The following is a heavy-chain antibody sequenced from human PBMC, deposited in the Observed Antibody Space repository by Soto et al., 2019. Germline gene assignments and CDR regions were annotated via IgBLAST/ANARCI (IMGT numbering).Heavy chain of an antibody. V-gene: IGHV3-33*01. CDR1: GFTFSSYG. CDR3: ARVSYGYSYYYYGMDV. Sequence: SCAASGFTFSSYGMHWVRQAPGKGLEWVAVIWYDGSNKYYADSVKGRFTISRDNSKNTLYLQMNSLRAEDTAVYYCARVSYGYSYYYYGMDVWGQGTTVTVSS. CDR2: IWYDGSNK. D-gene: IGHD5-18*01. J-gene: IGHJ6*02.